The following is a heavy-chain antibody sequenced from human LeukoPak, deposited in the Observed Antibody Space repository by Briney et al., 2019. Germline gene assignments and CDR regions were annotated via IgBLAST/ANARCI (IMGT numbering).Heavy chain of an antibody. Sequence: SETLSLTCTVSGGSISSYYWSWIRQPPGKGLEWIGYIYYSGSTNYNPSLKSRVTISVDTSKNQFSLKLSSVTAAVTAVYYCAGTKTYYYDIDYWGQGTLVTVSS. V-gene: IGHV4-59*01. J-gene: IGHJ4*02. CDR1: GGSISSYY. CDR2: IYYSGST. D-gene: IGHD3-22*01. CDR3: AGTKTYYYDIDY.